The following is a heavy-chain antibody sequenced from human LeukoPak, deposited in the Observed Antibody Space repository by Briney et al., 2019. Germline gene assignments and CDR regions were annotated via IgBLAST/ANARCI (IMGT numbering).Heavy chain of an antibody. CDR1: GFTFSSYS. Sequence: PGGSLRLSCAASGFTFSSYSMNWVRQAPGKGLEWVSYIGAAGSTIYYADSVKGRFTISRDNAKNSLFLQMNSLRVEDTAVYYCARDSSTYAGPPDYWGQGTLVTVSS. J-gene: IGHJ4*02. CDR2: IGAAGSTI. D-gene: IGHD2-2*01. V-gene: IGHV3-48*01. CDR3: ARDSSTYAGPPDY.